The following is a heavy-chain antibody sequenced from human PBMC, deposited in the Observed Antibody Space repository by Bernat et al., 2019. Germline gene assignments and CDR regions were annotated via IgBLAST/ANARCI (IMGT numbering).Heavy chain of an antibody. D-gene: IGHD1-7*01. V-gene: IGHV3-30*03. CDR2: ISYDGSNK. CDR1: GFIFSSYG. CDR3: AILLGTGTTRRDAFDI. Sequence: QVQLVESGGGVVQPGGSLRLSCAASGFIFSSYGMHWVRQAPGKGLEWLAVISYDGSNKYYADSVKGRFTISRDNSKNTLYLQMNSLRAEDTAVYYCAILLGTGTTRRDAFDIWGQGTMVTVSS. J-gene: IGHJ3*02.